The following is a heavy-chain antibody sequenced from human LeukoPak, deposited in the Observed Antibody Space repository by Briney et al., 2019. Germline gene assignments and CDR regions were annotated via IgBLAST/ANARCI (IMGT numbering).Heavy chain of an antibody. D-gene: IGHD3-22*01. J-gene: IGHJ4*02. CDR2: INHSGST. CDR1: GGSFSGYY. V-gene: IGHV4-34*01. Sequence: SETMSLICAVYGGSFSGYYWSWIRQPPGKGLEWIGEINHSGSTNYNPSLKSRVTISVDTSKNQFSLKLSSVTAADTAVYYCHYYYYVSSGYLKRIDYWGQGTLVTVSS. CDR3: HYYYYVSSGYLKRIDY.